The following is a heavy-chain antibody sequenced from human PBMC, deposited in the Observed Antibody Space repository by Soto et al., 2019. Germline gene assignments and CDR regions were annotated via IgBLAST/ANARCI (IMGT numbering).Heavy chain of an antibody. CDR2: IIPIFGTA. Sequence: GASVKVSCKASGGTFSSYAISWVRQAPGQGLEWMGGIIPIFGTANYAQKFQGRVTITADESTSTAYMELSSLRSEDTAVYYCAKDRLPDHFDSSGLDHWGQGTLVTVSS. V-gene: IGHV1-69*13. D-gene: IGHD3-22*01. J-gene: IGHJ4*02. CDR3: AKDRLPDHFDSSGLDH. CDR1: GGTFSSYA.